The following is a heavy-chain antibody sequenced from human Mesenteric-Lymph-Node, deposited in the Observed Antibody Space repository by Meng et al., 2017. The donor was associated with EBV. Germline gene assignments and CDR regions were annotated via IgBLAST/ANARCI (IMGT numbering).Heavy chain of an antibody. D-gene: IGHD3-10*01. V-gene: IGHV4-34*01. CDR3: AKVDGSGRTNWFDP. CDR2: IYHSGSA. Sequence: GPLQQGGPELLNPLGPLVLLCAVHCGSFSGYYWSWLRPPAGKGREWIGEIYHSGSANYNPSLRSRVTMSVDKSKNQFSLKLTSVTAADTAVYYCAKVDGSGRTNWFDPWGQGTLVTVSS. J-gene: IGHJ5*02. CDR1: CGSFSGYY.